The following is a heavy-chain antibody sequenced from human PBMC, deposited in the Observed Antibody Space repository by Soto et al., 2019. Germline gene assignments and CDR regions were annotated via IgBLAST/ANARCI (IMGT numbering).Heavy chain of an antibody. Sequence: SETLSLTCTVSGGSISSSSYYWGWIRQPPGKGLEWIGSIYYSGSTYYNPSLKSRVTISVDTSKNQFSLKLSSVTAADTAVYYCARHFFTAQYHDFWSGPWFDPWGQATLVTV. CDR2: IYYSGST. V-gene: IGHV4-39*01. CDR1: GGSISSSSYY. CDR3: ARHFFTAQYHDFWSGPWFDP. J-gene: IGHJ5*02. D-gene: IGHD3-3*01.